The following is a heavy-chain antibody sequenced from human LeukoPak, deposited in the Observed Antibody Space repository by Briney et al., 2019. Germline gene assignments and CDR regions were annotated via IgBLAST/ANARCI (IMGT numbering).Heavy chain of an antibody. J-gene: IGHJ4*02. CDR1: GGSISSSNW. Sequence: SETLSLTCVVPGGSISSSNWWSWVRQSPGKGLEWSGEVSHTGGTIYNPSLKGRVTMSVDKSKNQFSLKLNSVTAADTAVYHCARVATTGLDSWGQGTLVAVSS. V-gene: IGHV4-4*02. CDR2: VSHTGGT. CDR3: ARVATTGLDS. D-gene: IGHD6-13*01.